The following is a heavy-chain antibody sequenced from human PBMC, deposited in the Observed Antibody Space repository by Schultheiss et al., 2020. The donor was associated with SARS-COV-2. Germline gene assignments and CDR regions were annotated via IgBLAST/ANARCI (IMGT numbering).Heavy chain of an antibody. CDR1: GGSISSGGYY. V-gene: IGHV4-31*11. J-gene: IGHJ3*02. D-gene: IGHD2-15*01. Sequence: SETLSLTCAVSGGSISSGGYYWSWIRQHPGKGLEWIGYIYYSGSTYYNPSLKSRVTISVDTSKNQFSLKLSSVTAADTAVYYCARSVVAAYDAFDIWGQGTMVTVSS. CDR2: IYYSGST. CDR3: ARSVVAAYDAFDI.